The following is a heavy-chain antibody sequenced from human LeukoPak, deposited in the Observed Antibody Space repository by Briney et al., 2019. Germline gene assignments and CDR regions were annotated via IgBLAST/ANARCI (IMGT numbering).Heavy chain of an antibody. CDR1: GFTFSGYS. CDR3: ARGGIYSQGFDY. D-gene: IGHD6-13*01. CDR2: ISTTSDYI. J-gene: IGHJ4*02. V-gene: IGHV3-21*01. Sequence: GGSLRLSCAASGFTFSGYSMNWVRQAPGKGLEWISSISTTSDYIHYADSLKGRVAISRDNAKNSLYLQMNSLRAEDTAVYYCARGGIYSQGFDYWGQGSLVTVSS.